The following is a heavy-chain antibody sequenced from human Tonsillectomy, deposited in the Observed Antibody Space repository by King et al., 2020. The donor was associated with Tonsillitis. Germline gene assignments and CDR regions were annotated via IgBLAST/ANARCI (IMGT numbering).Heavy chain of an antibody. J-gene: IGHJ4*02. CDR1: GYTFTGYY. CDR2: INPNSGGT. CDR3: ARGENPIKFTFGGVIATSPVGY. D-gene: IGHD3-16*02. V-gene: IGHV1-2*02. Sequence: VQLVESGAEVKKPGASVKVSCKASGYTFTGYYMHWVRQAPGQGLEWMGWINPNSGGTNYAQKFQGRVTMTRDTSISTAYMELSRLRSDDTAVYYCARGENPIKFTFGGVIATSPVGYWGQGTLVTVSS.